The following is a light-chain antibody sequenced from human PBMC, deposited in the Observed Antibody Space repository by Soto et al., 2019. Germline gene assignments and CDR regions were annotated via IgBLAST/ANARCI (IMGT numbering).Light chain of an antibody. CDR2: RVS. Sequence: DIVMTQSPLSLPVTLGQPASISCRSSRSLVYKDGNTYLNWFHQRPGQSPRRLIYRVSDRDSGVPGRFSGTGSGTDFTLQISRVEAEDLGVYYCMQGTNWPYTFGQGTELEIK. J-gene: IGKJ2*01. CDR3: MQGTNWPYT. V-gene: IGKV2-30*01. CDR1: RSLVYKDGNTY.